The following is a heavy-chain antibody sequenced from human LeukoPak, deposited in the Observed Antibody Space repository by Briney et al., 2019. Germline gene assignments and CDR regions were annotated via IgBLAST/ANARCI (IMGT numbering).Heavy chain of an antibody. CDR1: GYTFTSYG. D-gene: IGHD6-13*01. J-gene: IGHJ4*02. CDR2: INPNSGGT. V-gene: IGHV1-2*02. CDR3: ARGLFSIASVGRGFDY. Sequence: ASVKVSCKASGYTFTSYGISWVRQAPGQGLEWMGWINPNSGGTNYAQRFQGRVTMTRDTSISTAYMELSRLRSDDTAVYYCARGLFSIASVGRGFDYWGQGTQVTVSS.